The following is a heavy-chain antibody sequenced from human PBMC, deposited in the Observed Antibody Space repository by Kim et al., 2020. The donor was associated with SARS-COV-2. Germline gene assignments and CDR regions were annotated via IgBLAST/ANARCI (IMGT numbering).Heavy chain of an antibody. CDR1: GFTFSNAW. V-gene: IGHV3-15*01. CDR3: TTGLYDSSGWYAYYYGMDV. J-gene: IGHJ6*02. Sequence: GGSLRLSCAASGFTFSNAWMSWVRQAPGKGLEWVGRIKSKTDGGTTDYAAPVKGRFTISRDDSKNTLYLQMNSLKTEDTAVYYCTTGLYDSSGWYAYYYGMDVWGQGTTVTVSS. CDR2: IKSKTDGGTT. D-gene: IGHD6-19*01.